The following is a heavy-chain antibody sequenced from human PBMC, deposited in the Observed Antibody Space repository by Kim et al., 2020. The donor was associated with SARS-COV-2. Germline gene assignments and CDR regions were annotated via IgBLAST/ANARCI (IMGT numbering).Heavy chain of an antibody. CDR1: GGSISSSSYY. CDR2: IYYSGST. J-gene: IGHJ3*02. D-gene: IGHD1-26*01. Sequence: SETLSLTCTVSGGSISSSSYYWGWIRQPPGKGLEWLGSIYYSGSTYYNPSLKSRVTISVDTSKNQFSLKLSSVTAADTAVYYCANPGPVYSGSAVPRWAFDIWGQGTMVTVSS. V-gene: IGHV4-39*01. CDR3: ANPGPVYSGSAVPRWAFDI.